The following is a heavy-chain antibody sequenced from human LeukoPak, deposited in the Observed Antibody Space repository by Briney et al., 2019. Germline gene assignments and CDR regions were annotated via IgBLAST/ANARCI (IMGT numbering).Heavy chain of an antibody. D-gene: IGHD4-17*01. Sequence: PGGSLRLSCAASEFTFFTYWMTWVRQAPGKGLEWVANIKQDGSEKYYVDSVKGRFTISRDNAKNTLYLQMNSLRAEDTAVYYCAKDLGDDYGVQIDYWGQGTLVTVSS. V-gene: IGHV3-7*03. J-gene: IGHJ4*02. CDR1: EFTFFTYW. CDR3: AKDLGDDYGVQIDY. CDR2: IKQDGSEK.